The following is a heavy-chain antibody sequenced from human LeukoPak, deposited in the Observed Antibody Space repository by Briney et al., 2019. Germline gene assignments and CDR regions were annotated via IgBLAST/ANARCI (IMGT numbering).Heavy chain of an antibody. D-gene: IGHD5-18*01. CDR3: ARDVDTAMVHDAFDI. J-gene: IGHJ3*02. CDR1: GYTFTSYG. V-gene: IGHV1-69*04. Sequence: ASVKVSCKASGYTFTSYGISWVRQAPGQGLEWMGRIIPILGIANYAQKFQGRVTITADKSTSTAYMELSSLRSEDTAVYYCARDVDTAMVHDAFDIWGQGTMVTVSP. CDR2: IIPILGIA.